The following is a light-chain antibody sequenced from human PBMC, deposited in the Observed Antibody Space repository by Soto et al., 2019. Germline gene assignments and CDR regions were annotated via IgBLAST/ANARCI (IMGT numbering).Light chain of an antibody. Sequence: QSALTQPASVSGSPGQSITIACTGTNRDVGSYNLVSWYQQRPGEAPKLIISEVRNRPSGISYRFTGSKSGNTASLTISGLQAEDEADYYCAAWDDILNGWVFGGGTKLTVL. J-gene: IGLJ3*02. V-gene: IGLV2-14*01. CDR1: NRDVGSYNL. CDR2: EVR. CDR3: AAWDDILNGWV.